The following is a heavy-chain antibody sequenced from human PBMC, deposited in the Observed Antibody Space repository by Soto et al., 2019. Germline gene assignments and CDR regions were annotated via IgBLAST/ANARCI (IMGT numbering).Heavy chain of an antibody. V-gene: IGHV4-30-4*01. CDR2: IYYSGST. J-gene: IGHJ5*02. CDR1: GGSISSGDYY. CDR3: AREAAGILDWFDP. D-gene: IGHD6-25*01. Sequence: SETLSLTCTVSGGSISSGDYYWSWIRQPPGKGLEWIGYIYYSGSTYYNPSLKSRVTISVDTSKNQFSLKLSSVTAADTAVYYCAREAAGILDWFDPWGQGTLVTVSS.